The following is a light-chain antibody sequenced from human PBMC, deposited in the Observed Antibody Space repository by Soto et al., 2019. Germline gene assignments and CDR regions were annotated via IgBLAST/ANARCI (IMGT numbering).Light chain of an antibody. CDR1: SSDVGGYSY. J-gene: IGLJ3*02. Sequence: QSALTQPASVSGSPGQSITISCTGTSSDVGGYSYVSWYQHHPGKVPKLIIYEVYNRPSGISDRFSGSKSDNTASLTISGLQAEDEDDYYCYSYTSSSSWVFGGGTKLTVL. V-gene: IGLV2-14*01. CDR3: YSYTSSSSWV. CDR2: EVY.